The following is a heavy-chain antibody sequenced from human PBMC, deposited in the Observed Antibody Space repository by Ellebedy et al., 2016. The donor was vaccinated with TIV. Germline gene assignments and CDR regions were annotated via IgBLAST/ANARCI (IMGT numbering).Heavy chain of an antibody. CDR3: ARVVVSAAGPNYYGLDV. CDR1: GGTFNKYA. J-gene: IGHJ6*02. Sequence: AASVKVSCKASGGTFNKYAINWVRQAPGQGLEWMGASIPIFGTANYAQKFQGRVTITADESTSTAYMELSSLRSDDTAIYYCARVVVSAAGPNYYGLDVWGQGTTVTVSS. CDR2: SIPIFGTA. D-gene: IGHD6-13*01. V-gene: IGHV1-69*13.